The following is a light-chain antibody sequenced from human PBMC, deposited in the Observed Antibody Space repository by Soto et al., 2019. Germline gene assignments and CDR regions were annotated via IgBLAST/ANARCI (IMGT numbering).Light chain of an antibody. J-gene: IGLJ2*01. V-gene: IGLV2-11*01. CDR3: SSYAGNTIVI. Sequence: QSALTQPPSVSGSPGQSVSISCTGTNRDVGNYNYVSWYQQHPGKVPKLMIFDVSRRPSGVPDRFSGSKSGNTASLTISGLQAEDEADYFCSSYAGNTIVIFGGGTKLTVL. CDR1: NRDVGNYNY. CDR2: DVS.